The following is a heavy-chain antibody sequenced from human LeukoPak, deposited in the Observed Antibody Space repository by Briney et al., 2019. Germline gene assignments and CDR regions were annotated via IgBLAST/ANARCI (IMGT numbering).Heavy chain of an antibody. CDR3: AKEAEVVLLWFGEEDI. V-gene: IGHV3-30*02. CDR2: IRYDGSNK. CDR1: GFTFSSYG. D-gene: IGHD3-10*01. Sequence: PGGSLRLSCAASGFTFSSYGMHWVRQAPGKGLEWVAFIRYDGSNKYYADSVKGRFTISRDNSKNTLYLQMNSLRAEDTAVYYCAKEAEVVLLWFGEEDIWGQGTMVTVSS. J-gene: IGHJ3*02.